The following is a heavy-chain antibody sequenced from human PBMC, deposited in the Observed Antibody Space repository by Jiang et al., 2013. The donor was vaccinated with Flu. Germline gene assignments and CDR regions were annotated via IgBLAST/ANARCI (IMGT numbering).Heavy chain of an antibody. J-gene: IGHJ6*02. CDR1: GFRFSDYH. V-gene: IGHV3-11*01. D-gene: IGHD5-18*01. CDR3: ARLDPAQGLGMDV. CDR2: ISSSGITI. Sequence: GSLRLSCAASGFRFSDYHMRWVRQAPGKGLDWFSYISSSGITIYYTDSVKGRFTISRDNAKNSLYLQMNSLRAEDTAVYYCARLDPAQGLGMDVWGQGTTVTVSS.